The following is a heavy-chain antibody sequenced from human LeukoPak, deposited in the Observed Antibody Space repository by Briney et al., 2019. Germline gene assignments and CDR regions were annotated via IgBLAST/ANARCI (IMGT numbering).Heavy chain of an antibody. Sequence: ASVKVSCKASGYTFTSYAMNWVRQAPGQGLEWMGWINTNTGNPTYAQGFTGRFVFSLDTSVSTAYLQISSLKAEDTAVYYCARPPNRRTAMAAYYFDYWGQGTLVTVSS. J-gene: IGHJ4*02. CDR3: ARPPNRRTAMAAYYFDY. CDR1: GYTFTSYA. D-gene: IGHD5-18*01. V-gene: IGHV7-4-1*02. CDR2: INTNTGNP.